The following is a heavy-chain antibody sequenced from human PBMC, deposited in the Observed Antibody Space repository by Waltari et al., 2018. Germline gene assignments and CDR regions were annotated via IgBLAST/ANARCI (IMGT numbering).Heavy chain of an antibody. D-gene: IGHD2-2*01. Sequence: QVQLQESGPGLVKPSETLSLTCTVSGGSISSYYWSWIRQPAGKGLEWIGRIYTSGSTNYNPSLKSRVTMSVDTSKNQFSLKLSSVTAADTAVYYCARDGRGDCSSTSCYPYYYYYMDVWGKGTMVTISS. J-gene: IGHJ6*03. CDR2: IYTSGST. V-gene: IGHV4-4*07. CDR1: GGSISSYY. CDR3: ARDGRGDCSSTSCYPYYYYYMDV.